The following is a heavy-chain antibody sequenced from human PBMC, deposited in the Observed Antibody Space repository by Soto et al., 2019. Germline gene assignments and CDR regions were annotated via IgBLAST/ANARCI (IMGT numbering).Heavy chain of an antibody. D-gene: IGHD6-19*01. J-gene: IGHJ4*02. CDR3: AKDKTVAGTSNDY. V-gene: IGHV3-33*06. Sequence: LRLSCAASGFTFSSFGMDWARRVPGKGLEWVALIWYDGSNKEYADSVKGRFTISRDNSKNTLFLQMNSLRAEDTAVYYCAKDKTVAGTSNDYWGQGTLVTVSS. CDR2: IWYDGSNK. CDR1: GFTFSSFG.